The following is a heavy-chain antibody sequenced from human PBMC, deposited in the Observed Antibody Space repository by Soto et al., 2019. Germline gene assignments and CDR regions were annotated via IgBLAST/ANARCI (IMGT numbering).Heavy chain of an antibody. Sequence: QVQLVQSGAEVKKPGSSVKVSCKASGGTFSSYTIIWVRQAPGQGLEWMGRIIPILGIANYAQKCQGRVTITADKATSTAYMELSSLRSEDTAVYYWAREGSGSYSDYWGQGTLVTVSS. J-gene: IGHJ4*02. D-gene: IGHD1-26*01. CDR1: GGTFSSYT. CDR3: AREGSGSYSDY. V-gene: IGHV1-69*08. CDR2: IIPILGIA.